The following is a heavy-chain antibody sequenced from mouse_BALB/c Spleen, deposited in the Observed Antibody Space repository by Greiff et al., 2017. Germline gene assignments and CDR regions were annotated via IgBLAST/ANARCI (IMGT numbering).Heavy chain of an antibody. V-gene: IGHV5-6-3*01. D-gene: IGHD2-3*01. CDR3: ARVYDGYYVY. J-gene: IGHJ3*01. Sequence: EVMLVESGGGLVQPGGSLKLSCAASGFTFSSYGMSWVRQTPDKRLELVATINSNGGSTYYPDSVKGRFTISRDNAKNTLYLQMSSLKSEDTAMYYCARVYDGYYVYWGQGTLVTVSA. CDR1: GFTFSSYG. CDR2: INSNGGST.